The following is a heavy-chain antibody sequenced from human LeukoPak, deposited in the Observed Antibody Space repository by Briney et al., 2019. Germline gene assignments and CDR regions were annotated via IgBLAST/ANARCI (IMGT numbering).Heavy chain of an antibody. Sequence: SETLSLTCAVYGGSFSGYYWSWIRQPPGKGLEWIGEINHSGSTNYNPSLKSRVTISVDTSKNQFSLKLSSVTAADTAVYYCAMDRGYSGYDRRPFDYWGQGTLVTVSS. CDR2: INHSGST. CDR3: AMDRGYSGYDRRPFDY. J-gene: IGHJ4*02. V-gene: IGHV4-34*01. D-gene: IGHD5-12*01. CDR1: GGSFSGYY.